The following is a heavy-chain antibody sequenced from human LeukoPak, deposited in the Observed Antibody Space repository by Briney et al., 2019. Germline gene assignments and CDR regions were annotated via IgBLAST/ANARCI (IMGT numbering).Heavy chain of an antibody. J-gene: IGHJ4*02. Sequence: PPETLSLTCTVSGGSISSSSYYWGWIRQPPGKGLEWIGSIYYRGSTYYNPSLKSRVTISVDMSKNQFFLKLSSVTAADTAVYYCATEASDTSLLDYWGQGTLVTVSS. CDR1: GGSISSSSYY. CDR3: ATEASDTSLLDY. D-gene: IGHD1-26*01. CDR2: IYYRGST. V-gene: IGHV4-39*07.